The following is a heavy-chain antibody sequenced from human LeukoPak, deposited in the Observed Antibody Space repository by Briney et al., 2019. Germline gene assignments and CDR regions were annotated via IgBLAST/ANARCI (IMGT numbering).Heavy chain of an antibody. Sequence: SSDTLSLTCTVSGVSISSGSHYWGWIRQPPGKGLEWIGTIYYSGSTYYNASLKSRVTISVHTSKTQFYLKLTSVIAADTAVYYCVSNSSSSPWFDPWGQGTLVTVSS. D-gene: IGHD6-6*01. V-gene: IGHV4-39*01. CDR2: IYYSGST. CDR1: GVSISSGSHY. J-gene: IGHJ5*02. CDR3: VSNSSSSPWFDP.